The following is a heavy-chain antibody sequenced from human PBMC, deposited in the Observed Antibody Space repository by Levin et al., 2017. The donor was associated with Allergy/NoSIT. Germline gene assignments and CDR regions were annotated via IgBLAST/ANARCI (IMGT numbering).Heavy chain of an antibody. Sequence: GESLKISCKASGYTFTSYGISWVRQAPGQGLEWMGWISAYNGNTNYAQKLQGRVTMTTDTSTSTAYMELRSLRSDDTAVYYCARGYSVAAAVLGGDAFDIWGQGTMVTVSS. CDR3: ARGYSVAAAVLGGDAFDI. CDR2: ISAYNGNT. J-gene: IGHJ3*02. D-gene: IGHD6-13*01. CDR1: GYTFTSYG. V-gene: IGHV1-18*01.